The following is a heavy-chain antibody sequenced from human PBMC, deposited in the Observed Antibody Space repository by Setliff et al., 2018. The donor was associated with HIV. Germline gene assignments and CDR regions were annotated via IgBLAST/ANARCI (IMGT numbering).Heavy chain of an antibody. J-gene: IGHJ4*02. V-gene: IGHV4-38-2*01. CDR2: VYHSGTT. CDR1: GYSISTAYY. CDR3: MRGRSITIFGVVYFDF. D-gene: IGHD3-3*01. Sequence: LSLTCAVSGYSISTAYYWGWIRQPPGKGPEWIGSVYHSGTTYYNPSLKSRVTISVDMSNNQFSLKVTSVTAADTAVYYCMRGRSITIFGVVYFDFWGQGTQVTVSS.